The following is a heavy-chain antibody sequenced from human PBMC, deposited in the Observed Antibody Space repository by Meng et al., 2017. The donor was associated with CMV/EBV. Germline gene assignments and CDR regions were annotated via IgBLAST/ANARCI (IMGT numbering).Heavy chain of an antibody. CDR2: ITTSSNYI. V-gene: IGHV3-21*01. CDR3: ATGGVVVPAGYYYGMDV. Sequence: GGSLRLSCAASGFTFGHYNMNWVRQAPGKGLEWVSSITTSSNYIYYADSVKGRFTVSRDNAKNSLYLHMNSLRAEDTAVYYCATGGVVVPAGYYYGMDVWGQGTTVTVSS. J-gene: IGHJ6*02. D-gene: IGHD2-2*01. CDR1: GFTFGHYN.